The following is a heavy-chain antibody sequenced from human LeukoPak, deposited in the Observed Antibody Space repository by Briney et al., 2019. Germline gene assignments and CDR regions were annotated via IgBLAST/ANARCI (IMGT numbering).Heavy chain of an antibody. D-gene: IGHD3-10*01. V-gene: IGHV1-69*01. CDR2: IIPIFGTA. Sequence: AASVKVSCKASGGTFSSYAISWVRQAPGQGLEWMGGIIPIFGTANYAQKFQGRVTITADESTSTAYMELSSLRSEDTAVCYCARSPDRWTKTYYYGSGSYDAFDIWGQGTMVTVSS. CDR1: GGTFSSYA. CDR3: ARSPDRWTKTYYYGSGSYDAFDI. J-gene: IGHJ3*02.